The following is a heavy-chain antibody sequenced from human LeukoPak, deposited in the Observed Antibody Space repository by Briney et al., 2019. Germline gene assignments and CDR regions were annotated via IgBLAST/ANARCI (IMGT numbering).Heavy chain of an antibody. J-gene: IGHJ5*02. CDR1: GYTFTSYG. CDR3: ASSDSVFQALDP. D-gene: IGHD2-21*01. Sequence: ASVKVSCKASGYTFTSYGISWVRQAPGQGLGWMGWISAYNGNTNYAQKLQGRVTTTTDTSTSTAYMELRSLRSDDTAVYYGASSDSVFQALDPWGQGTLVTVSS. V-gene: IGHV1-18*01. CDR2: ISAYNGNT.